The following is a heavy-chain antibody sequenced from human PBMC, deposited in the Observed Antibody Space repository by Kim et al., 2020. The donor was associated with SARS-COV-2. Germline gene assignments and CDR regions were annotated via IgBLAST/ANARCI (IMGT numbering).Heavy chain of an antibody. CDR1: GGTFSSYA. Sequence: SVKVSCKASGGTFSSYAISWVRQAPGQGLEWMGRIIPILGIANYAQKFQGRVTITADKSTSTAYMELSSLRSEDTAVYYCARDLSITMVRGVLNWFDPWGQGTLVTVSS. V-gene: IGHV1-69*04. J-gene: IGHJ5*02. CDR2: IIPILGIA. CDR3: ARDLSITMVRGVLNWFDP. D-gene: IGHD3-10*01.